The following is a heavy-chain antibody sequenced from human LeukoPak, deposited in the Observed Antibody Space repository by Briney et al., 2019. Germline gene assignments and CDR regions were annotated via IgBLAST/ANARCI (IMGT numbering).Heavy chain of an antibody. Sequence: PGGSLRLSCAASGFTFSSYAMSWVRQAPGKGLEWVSAISGSGGSTYYADSVKGRFTISRDNSKNTLYLQMNSLRAEDTAVYYCAKRRGGVVMSFCDYWGQGTLVTVSS. V-gene: IGHV3-23*01. J-gene: IGHJ4*02. D-gene: IGHD3-3*01. CDR1: GFTFSSYA. CDR2: ISGSGGST. CDR3: AKRRGGVVMSFCDY.